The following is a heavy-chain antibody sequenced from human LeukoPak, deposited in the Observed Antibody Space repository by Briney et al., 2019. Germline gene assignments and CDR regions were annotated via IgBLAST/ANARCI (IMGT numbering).Heavy chain of an antibody. J-gene: IGHJ4*02. CDR1: GYTFTGYY. V-gene: IGHV1-2*04. CDR3: ARSYYYGSGSYRLLDY. Sequence: ASVKVSCKASGYTFTGYYMHWVRQAPGQGLEWMGWINPNSGGTNYAQRFQGWVTMTRDTSISTAYMELSRLRSDDTAVYYCARSYYYGSGSYRLLDYWGQGTLVTVSS. CDR2: INPNSGGT. D-gene: IGHD3-10*01.